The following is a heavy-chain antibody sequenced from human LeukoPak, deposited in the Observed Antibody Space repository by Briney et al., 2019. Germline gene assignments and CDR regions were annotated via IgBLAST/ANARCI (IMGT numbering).Heavy chain of an antibody. V-gene: IGHV3-23*01. J-gene: IGHJ3*02. Sequence: GGSLRLSCGASGFTFSSYAMSWVRQAPGKGLEWVSAISGSGGSTYYADSVKGRFTISRDNSKNTLYLQMNSLRAEDTAVYYCAKALRYFDWLSNGDAFDIWGQGTMVTVSS. D-gene: IGHD3-9*01. CDR1: GFTFSSYA. CDR3: AKALRYFDWLSNGDAFDI. CDR2: ISGSGGST.